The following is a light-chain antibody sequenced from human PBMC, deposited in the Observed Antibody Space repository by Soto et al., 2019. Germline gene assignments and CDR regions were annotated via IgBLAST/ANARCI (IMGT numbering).Light chain of an antibody. Sequence: DIQMTQSPSSLSASVGDRVTITCRASQNIIFYLNWYQQKIGKPPKLLISAASNLQSGVPSRFSGSGSGTDFTLTISNLQPEDFATYFCQQSYTTPVYAFGQGTKLEIK. CDR2: AAS. V-gene: IGKV1-39*01. CDR1: QNIIFY. J-gene: IGKJ2*01. CDR3: QQSYTTPVYA.